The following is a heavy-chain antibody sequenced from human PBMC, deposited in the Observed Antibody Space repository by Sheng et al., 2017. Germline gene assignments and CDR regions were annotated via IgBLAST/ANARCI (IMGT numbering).Heavy chain of an antibody. J-gene: IGHJ6*03. V-gene: IGHV1-69*04. D-gene: IGHD1-26*01. CDR3: AGGRLVEYSYYYMDV. CDR1: GGTFSSYL. Sequence: QVQLVQSGAEVKKPGSSVKVSCKASGGTFSSYLINWVRQAPGQGLEWMGGIIPILDIVNYAQNFQGRVTITADKSTSTAYMELSSLRSEDTAVYFCAGGRLVEYSYYYMDVWAKGT. CDR2: IIPILDIV.